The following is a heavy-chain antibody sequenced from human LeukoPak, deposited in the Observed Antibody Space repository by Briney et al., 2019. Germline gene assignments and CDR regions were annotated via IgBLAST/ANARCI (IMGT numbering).Heavy chain of an antibody. J-gene: IGHJ4*02. CDR2: IYYSGST. Sequence: SETLSLTCTVSGGSISSSSYYWGWIRQPPGKGLEWIGSIYYSGSTYYNPSLKSRVTISVETSKNQFSLKLSSVTAADTAVYYCARLPLGEGAFDYWGQGTLVTVSS. D-gene: IGHD3-10*01. CDR1: GGSISSSSYY. V-gene: IGHV4-39*07. CDR3: ARLPLGEGAFDY.